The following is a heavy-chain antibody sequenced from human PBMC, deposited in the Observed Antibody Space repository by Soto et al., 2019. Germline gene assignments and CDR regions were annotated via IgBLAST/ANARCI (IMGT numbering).Heavy chain of an antibody. V-gene: IGHV1-69*01. Sequence: QVQLVQSGAEVKKPGSSVKVSCKASGGTFSSYAISWVRQAPGQGLEWMGGIIPIFGTANYAQKFQGRVTITAEESTSTAYMELSSLRSEDTAVYYCARDSLLWFGHSTYGLDDWGQGTLVTVSS. CDR3: ARDSLLWFGHSTYGLDD. CDR2: IIPIFGTA. J-gene: IGHJ4*02. D-gene: IGHD3-10*01. CDR1: GGTFSSYA.